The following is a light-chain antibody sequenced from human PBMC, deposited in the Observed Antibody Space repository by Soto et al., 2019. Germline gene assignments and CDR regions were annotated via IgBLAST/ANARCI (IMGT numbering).Light chain of an antibody. Sequence: VLTQPPSVSGAPGQRVTISCTGSSSNIGAGHDVHWYQQLPGTAPKLLIYGNSNRPSGVPDRFSGSKSGTSASLAITGLQAEDEADYYCQSYDNSLSAHYVFGTGTKLTVL. J-gene: IGLJ1*01. CDR1: SSNIGAGHD. CDR3: QSYDNSLSAHYV. CDR2: GNS. V-gene: IGLV1-40*01.